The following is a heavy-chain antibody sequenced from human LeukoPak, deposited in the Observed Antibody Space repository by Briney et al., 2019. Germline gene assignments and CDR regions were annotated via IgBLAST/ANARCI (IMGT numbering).Heavy chain of an antibody. V-gene: IGHV1-8*01. CDR3: ARAVGAPRHFDY. J-gene: IGHJ4*02. CDR2: VNPNSGDT. Sequence: ASVKVSCKASGYTFTSYNVNWVRQATGQGLELVGWVNPNSGDTVYAQKFRGRVTMTRDTSISTAYMELSSLRSEDTAVYYCARAVGAPRHFDYWGQGTLVTFSS. CDR1: GYTFTSYN. D-gene: IGHD1-26*01.